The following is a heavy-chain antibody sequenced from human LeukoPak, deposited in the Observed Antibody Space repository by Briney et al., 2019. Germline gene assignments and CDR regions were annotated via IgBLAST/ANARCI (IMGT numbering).Heavy chain of an antibody. D-gene: IGHD5-18*01. Sequence: SETLSLTCTVSGGSISSSSYYWGWIRQPPGKGLEWIGSIYYSGSTYYNPSLKSRVTISVDTSKNQFSLKLSSVTAADTALYYCARFGRGYSYGPFDYWGQGTLVTVSS. CDR2: IYYSGST. CDR1: GGSISSSSYY. J-gene: IGHJ4*02. CDR3: ARFGRGYSYGPFDY. V-gene: IGHV4-39*07.